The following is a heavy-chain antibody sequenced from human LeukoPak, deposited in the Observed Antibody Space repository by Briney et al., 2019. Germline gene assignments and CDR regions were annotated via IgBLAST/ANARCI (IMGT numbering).Heavy chain of an antibody. Sequence: GASVKVSCKASGYTFTSYGISWVRQAPGQGLEWMGIINPSGGSTSYAQKFQGRVTMTRDTSTSTVYMELSSLRSEDTAVYYCARVLATYYDFWSPTQYYFDYWGQGTLVTVSS. CDR1: GYTFTSYG. J-gene: IGHJ4*02. CDR3: ARVLATYYDFWSPTQYYFDY. D-gene: IGHD3-3*01. CDR2: INPSGGST. V-gene: IGHV1-46*01.